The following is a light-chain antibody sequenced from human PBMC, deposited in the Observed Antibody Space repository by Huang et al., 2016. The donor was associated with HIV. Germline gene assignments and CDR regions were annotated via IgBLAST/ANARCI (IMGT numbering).Light chain of an antibody. Sequence: DIQMTQSPSSLSASVGERVTITCRASQSISRYFIWYQQTPGKAPKVLIHSASSLQSGVPSRFSGSGSGTDFTLTISRLQTEDFATYYCQQSYSSPPTFGQGTKVEIK. CDR1: QSISRY. V-gene: IGKV1-39*01. CDR3: QQSYSSPPT. J-gene: IGKJ2*01. CDR2: SAS.